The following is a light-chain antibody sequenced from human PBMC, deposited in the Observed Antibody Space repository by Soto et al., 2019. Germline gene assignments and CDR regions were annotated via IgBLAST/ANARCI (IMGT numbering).Light chain of an antibody. CDR1: SSDVGAYNL. V-gene: IGLV2-23*01. Sequence: QSAQTQPASVSGSPEQSITISCTGTSSDVGAYNLVSWYQQHPGKAPRLIIYEGSKRPSGISHRFSGSKSDNTASLTISGLRAEDEAHYHCCSYAGSRTFVFGGGTKLTVL. J-gene: IGLJ2*01. CDR3: CSYAGSRTFV. CDR2: EGS.